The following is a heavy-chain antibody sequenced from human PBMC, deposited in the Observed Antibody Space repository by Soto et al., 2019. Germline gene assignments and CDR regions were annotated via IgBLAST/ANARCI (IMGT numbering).Heavy chain of an antibody. J-gene: IGHJ4*02. V-gene: IGHV3-23*01. Sequence: GGSLRLSCAASGFTFSQNAMAWVRQAPGKGLEWVSGISGSGGSTYYADSVKGRFTISRDISKNTLYLQMDSLRVEDTAVYYCAKGAAYCSGGSCSDYWGQGTLVTVSS. D-gene: IGHD2-15*01. CDR2: ISGSGGST. CDR3: AKGAAYCSGGSCSDY. CDR1: GFTFSQNA.